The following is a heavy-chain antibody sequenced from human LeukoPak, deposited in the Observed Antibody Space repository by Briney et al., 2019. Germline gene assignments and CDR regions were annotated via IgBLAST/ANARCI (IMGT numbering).Heavy chain of an antibody. CDR1: GFTFSTYS. Sequence: QPGGSLRLSCAASGFTFSTYSMNWVRQAPEKGLEWVAYIPGITGGAGCIHYADSLKGRFTTSRDNAKNSLYLQMNSLRDDDTAVYYCVRDFQHSFDYWGQGTLVTVSS. D-gene: IGHD2-21*01. CDR3: VRDFQHSFDY. J-gene: IGHJ4*02. V-gene: IGHV3-48*02. CDR2: IPGITGGAGCI.